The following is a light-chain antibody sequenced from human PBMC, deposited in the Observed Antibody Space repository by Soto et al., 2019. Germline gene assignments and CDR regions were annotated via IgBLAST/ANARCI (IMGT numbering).Light chain of an antibody. CDR2: DIF. CDR1: HSVRRS. V-gene: IGKV3-11*01. J-gene: IGKJ2*01. CDR3: QHRSNWPMYT. Sequence: EIVLTQSPATLSLSPGERATLSCRASHSVRRSLAWYQQKPGQAPRLLIYDIFNRATDIPARFSGSGSGTDFTLTINSLEPEDFAVYYCQHRSNWPMYTFGQGTKLEIK.